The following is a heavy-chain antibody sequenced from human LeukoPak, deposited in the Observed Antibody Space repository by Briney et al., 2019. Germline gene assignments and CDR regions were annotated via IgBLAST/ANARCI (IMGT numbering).Heavy chain of an antibody. CDR2: ISWNSGSI. CDR1: GFTFDDYA. V-gene: IGHV3-9*01. CDR3: AKDTGPYYYDSSGYYRSYFDY. Sequence: GGSLRLSCAASGFTFDDYAMHWVRQAPGKGLEWVSGISWNSGSIGYADSVKGRFTVSRDNAKNSLYLQMNSLRAEDTALYYCAKDTGPYYYDSSGYYRSYFDYWGQGTLVTVSS. D-gene: IGHD3-22*01. J-gene: IGHJ4*02.